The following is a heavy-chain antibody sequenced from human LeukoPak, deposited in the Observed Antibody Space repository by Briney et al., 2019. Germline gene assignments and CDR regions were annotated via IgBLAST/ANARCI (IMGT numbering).Heavy chain of an antibody. D-gene: IGHD3-16*01. V-gene: IGHV4-34*01. Sequence: SETLSLTCAVNGGSFSGYYWTWIRQSPGKGLEWNGEIIHSGRANYSPSLKSRLTLSVDLSMNHFSLRLSSVTAADTAVYYCARGTVLTGYASFDYWGQGALVTVSS. CDR2: IIHSGRA. J-gene: IGHJ4*02. CDR3: ARGTVLTGYASFDY. CDR1: GGSFSGYY.